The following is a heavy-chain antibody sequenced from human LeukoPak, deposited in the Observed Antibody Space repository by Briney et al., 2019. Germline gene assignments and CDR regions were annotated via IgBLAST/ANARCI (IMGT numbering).Heavy chain of an antibody. CDR3: ARSNPAGRRLNWFDP. CDR1: GYTFTGYY. J-gene: IGHJ5*02. V-gene: IGHV1-46*01. CDR2: INPSGGST. Sequence: ASVKVSCKASGYTFTGYYMHWVRQAPGQGLEWMGIINPSGGSTSYAQKFQGRVTMTRDMSTSTVYMELSSLRSEDTAVYYSARSNPAGRRLNWFDPWGQGTMVTVSS. D-gene: IGHD4-11*01.